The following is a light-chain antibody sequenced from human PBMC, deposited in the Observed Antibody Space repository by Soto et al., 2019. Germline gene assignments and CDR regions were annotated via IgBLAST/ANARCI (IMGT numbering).Light chain of an antibody. V-gene: IGKV1-33*01. CDR2: DAS. Sequence: DIPMTQSPSSLSASVGDRVTITCQASQDIENYLNWYQLKPGKAPRLLIYDASNLEAGVPSTFSGSSSRTLFTLTITSLQPEHIATYYCQQYAHLPLTFGGGTKVEIK. J-gene: IGKJ4*01. CDR3: QQYAHLPLT. CDR1: QDIENY.